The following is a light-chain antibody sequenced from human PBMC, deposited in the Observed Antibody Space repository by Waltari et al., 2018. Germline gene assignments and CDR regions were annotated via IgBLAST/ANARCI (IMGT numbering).Light chain of an antibody. CDR3: AAWDDSLSCWV. CDR1: SSNVGSSL. J-gene: IGLJ3*02. V-gene: IGLV1-47*01. CDR2: RDD. Sequence: QSVLTQPPSASGNPGQRVTIYCSGSSSNVGSSLVYWYQHLPGAAPKVLMFRDDERASGIPDRFSGSKSGTSASLAISGLLSEDEADYYCAAWDDSLSCWVFGGGTKLTVL.